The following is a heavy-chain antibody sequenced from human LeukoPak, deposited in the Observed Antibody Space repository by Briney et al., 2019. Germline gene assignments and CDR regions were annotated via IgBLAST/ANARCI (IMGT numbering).Heavy chain of an antibody. CDR1: GFTFDDYG. CDR3: AKGNSGSSNWFDP. J-gene: IGHJ5*02. D-gene: IGHD1-26*01. Sequence: GGSLRLSCAASGFTFDDYGMSWVRQAPGKGLEWVSGINWNGGSTGYADSVKGRFTISRDNSKNTLYLQMNSLRAEDTAVYYCAKGNSGSSNWFDPWGQGTLVTVSS. CDR2: INWNGGST. V-gene: IGHV3-20*04.